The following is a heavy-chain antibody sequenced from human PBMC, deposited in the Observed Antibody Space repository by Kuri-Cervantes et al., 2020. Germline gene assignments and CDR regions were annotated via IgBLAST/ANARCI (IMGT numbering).Heavy chain of an antibody. CDR1: GFTFSSYG. Sequence: GESLKISCAASGFTFSSYGMHWVRQAPGKGLEWVAVISSDGSNKNYADSVKGRFTISRDNSKNTLYLQMNSLRAEDTAVYYCARDQVIVVPAARGTQPYYYYGMDVWGQGTTVTVSS. V-gene: IGHV3-30*03. CDR2: ISSDGSNK. D-gene: IGHD2-2*01. CDR3: ARDQVIVVPAARGTQPYYYYGMDV. J-gene: IGHJ6*02.